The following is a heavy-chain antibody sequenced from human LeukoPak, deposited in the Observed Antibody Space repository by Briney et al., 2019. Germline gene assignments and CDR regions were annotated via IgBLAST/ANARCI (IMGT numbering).Heavy chain of an antibody. CDR3: AATFKDDYVWGSYPP. J-gene: IGHJ5*02. D-gene: IGHD3-16*02. CDR1: GYSFASYY. Sequence: ASVKVSCKACGYSFASYYMHLVRQGPAQGLEWMGIINPRGGSTSYAKKVQGRVTMTRDMSTSTVYMELSSLRSEDTAVYYCAATFKDDYVWGSYPPWGQGTLVTVSS. V-gene: IGHV1-46*01. CDR2: INPRGGST.